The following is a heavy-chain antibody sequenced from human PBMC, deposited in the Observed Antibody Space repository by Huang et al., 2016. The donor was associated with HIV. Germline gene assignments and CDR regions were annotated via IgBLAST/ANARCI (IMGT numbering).Heavy chain of an antibody. CDR1: GYSFTGHF. CDR3: AREAWASGVAHYFDY. V-gene: IGHV1-2*06. D-gene: IGHD3-10*01. J-gene: IGHJ4*02. CDR2: IVPTRGAI. Sequence: QVQLVQSGAEVKRPGASVKVSCKASGYSFTGHFIHWVRQAPGQGLKGMGRIVPTRGAIDWASRFQGRVSMTRDQSIGTAYMELSGLRSDDTAVFFCAREAWASGVAHYFDYWGPRTLVTVSS.